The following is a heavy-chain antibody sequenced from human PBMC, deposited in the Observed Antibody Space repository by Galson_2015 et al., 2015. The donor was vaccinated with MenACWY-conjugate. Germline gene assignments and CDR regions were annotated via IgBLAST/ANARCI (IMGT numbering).Heavy chain of an antibody. V-gene: IGHV1-18*01. D-gene: IGHD3-16*02. J-gene: IGHJ5*02. CDR1: GYNFITYL. CDR3: AREANIWGSYRYFDP. Sequence: SVKVSCKASGYNFITYLITWMRQAPGQGLECMGWISPYNGNTEYSQKFQGRVTMTTDTSTSTAYMELKSLRSDDTAVYYCAREANIWGSYRYFDPWGQGSLVTVSS. CDR2: ISPYNGNT.